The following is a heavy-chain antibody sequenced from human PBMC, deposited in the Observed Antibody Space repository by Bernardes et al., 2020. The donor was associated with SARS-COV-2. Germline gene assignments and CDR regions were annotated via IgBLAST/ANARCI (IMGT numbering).Heavy chain of an antibody. Sequence: SETLSLTCAVSGYSISSGYYWGWFRQPPGKGREWIGSIYYSGSTFYNPPLKSRALMSVDTSKNQFSLKLSSVTAADTAVYYCARDNPMGSGWYGAAFDIWGQGTMVTVSS. D-gene: IGHD6-19*01. CDR1: GYSISSGYY. J-gene: IGHJ3*02. CDR3: ARDNPMGSGWYGAAFDI. V-gene: IGHV4-38-2*02. CDR2: IYYSGST.